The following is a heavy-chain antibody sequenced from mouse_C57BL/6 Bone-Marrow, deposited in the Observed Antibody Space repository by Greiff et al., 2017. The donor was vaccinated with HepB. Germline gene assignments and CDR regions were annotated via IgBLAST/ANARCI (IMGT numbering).Heavy chain of an antibody. CDR3: ARDEGSNWYFDV. CDR1: GFTFSDYY. V-gene: IGHV5-16*01. D-gene: IGHD3-3*01. Sequence: EVQVVESEGGLVQPGSSMKLSCTASGFTFSDYYMAWVRQVPEKGLEWVANINYDGSSTYYLDSLKSRFIISRDNAKNILYLQMSSLKSEDTATYYCARDEGSNWYFDVWGTGTTVTVSS. CDR2: INYDGSST. J-gene: IGHJ1*03.